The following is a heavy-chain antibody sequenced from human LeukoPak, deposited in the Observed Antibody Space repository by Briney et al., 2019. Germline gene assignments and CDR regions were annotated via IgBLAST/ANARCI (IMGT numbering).Heavy chain of an antibody. V-gene: IGHV3-21*01. CDR2: ISSSSSYI. J-gene: IGHJ4*02. CDR1: GFTFSSYS. D-gene: IGHD6-13*01. Sequence: GGSLRLSCAASGFTFSSYSMNWVRQAPGKGLEWVSSISSSSSYIYYVDSVKGRFTISRDNAKNSLYLQMNSLRAEDTAVYYCARVSGSSSTGGDYWGQGTLVTVSS. CDR3: ARVSGSSSTGGDY.